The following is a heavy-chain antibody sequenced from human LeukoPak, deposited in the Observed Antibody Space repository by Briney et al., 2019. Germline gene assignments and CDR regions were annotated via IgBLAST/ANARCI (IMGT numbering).Heavy chain of an antibody. D-gene: IGHD1-14*01. CDR1: GDSISSYY. CDR2: VYVSGST. Sequence: PSETLSLTCTVYGDSISSYYWSWIRQPAGRGPEWLGRVYVSGSTHYNPSLKSRVAMVVDTTKNQISLKLTSVTAADTAVYYCARDESTITSTLKRFDHWGQGTLVTVSS. J-gene: IGHJ4*02. V-gene: IGHV4-4*07. CDR3: ARDESTITSTLKRFDH.